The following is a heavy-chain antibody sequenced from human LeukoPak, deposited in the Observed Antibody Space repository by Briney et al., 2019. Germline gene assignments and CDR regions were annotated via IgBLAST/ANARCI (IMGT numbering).Heavy chain of an antibody. V-gene: IGHV1-18*01. D-gene: IGHD6-19*01. Sequence: ASVKVSCKASGYTFTSYAMNWVRQAPGQGLEWMGWISTYSGTPNYAQKLQGRVTMTTDTSTNTAYVDLRSLRSDDTAVYYCARGKTIRVADPFDYWGQGTLVTVSS. CDR1: GYTFTSYA. CDR3: ARGKTIRVADPFDY. J-gene: IGHJ4*02. CDR2: ISTYSGTP.